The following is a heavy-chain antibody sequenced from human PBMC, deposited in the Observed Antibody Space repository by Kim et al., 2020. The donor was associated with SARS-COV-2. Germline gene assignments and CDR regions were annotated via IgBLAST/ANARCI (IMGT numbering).Heavy chain of an antibody. CDR3: ARDLFYYDYVWGSYRPLDY. CDR2: IIPILGIA. Sequence: SVKVSCKASGGTFSSYAISWVRQAPGQGLEWMGRIIPILGIANYAQKFQGRVTITADKSTSTAYMELSSLRSEDTAVYYCARDLFYYDYVWGSYRPLDYWGQGTLVTVSS. CDR1: GGTFSSYA. D-gene: IGHD3-16*02. J-gene: IGHJ4*02. V-gene: IGHV1-69*04.